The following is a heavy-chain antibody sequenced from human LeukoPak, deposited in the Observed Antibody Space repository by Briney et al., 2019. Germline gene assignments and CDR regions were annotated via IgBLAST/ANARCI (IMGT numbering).Heavy chain of an antibody. J-gene: IGHJ4*02. CDR2: ISSSSSYI. Sequence: PGGSLRLSCAASGFTFSSYSMNWVRQAPGKGLEWVSSISSSSSYIYYADSVKGRFTIFRDNAKNSLYLQMNSLRAEDTAVYYCARSKGSSFRSPFDYWGQGTLVTVSS. D-gene: IGHD6-6*01. CDR1: GFTFSSYS. CDR3: ARSKGSSFRSPFDY. V-gene: IGHV3-21*01.